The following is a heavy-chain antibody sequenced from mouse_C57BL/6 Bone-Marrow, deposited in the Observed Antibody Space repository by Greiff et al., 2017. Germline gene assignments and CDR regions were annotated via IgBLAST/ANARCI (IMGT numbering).Heavy chain of an antibody. J-gene: IGHJ2*01. Sequence: QVQLQQSGAELVMPGASVKLSCKASGYTFTSYWMHWVKQRPGQGLEWIGEIDPSDSYTNSNQKFKGKSTLTVDKSSSTAYMQLSSLTSEDSAVYYCARSKDYWCQGTTLSVAS. CDR2: IDPSDSYT. CDR1: GYTFTSYW. D-gene: IGHD1-3*01. V-gene: IGHV1-69*01. CDR3: ARSKDY.